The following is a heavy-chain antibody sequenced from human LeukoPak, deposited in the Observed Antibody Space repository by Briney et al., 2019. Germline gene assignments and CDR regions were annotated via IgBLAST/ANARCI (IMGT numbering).Heavy chain of an antibody. V-gene: IGHV1-8*01. D-gene: IGHD3-10*01. CDR2: MNPNSGNT. Sequence: ASVNVSCTASGYTFTSYDINWVRPATGQGLAWMGWMNPNSGNTGYAQKFQGRVTMTRNTSISTAYMELSSLRSEDTAVYYCARVPGWFGELQDYWGQGTLVTVSS. CDR3: ARVPGWFGELQDY. CDR1: GYTFTSYD. J-gene: IGHJ4*02.